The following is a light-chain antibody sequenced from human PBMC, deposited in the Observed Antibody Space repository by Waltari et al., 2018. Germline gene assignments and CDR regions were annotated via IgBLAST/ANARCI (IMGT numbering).Light chain of an antibody. J-gene: IGKJ2*01. Sequence: DIQMTQSPSTLSASVGDRVTITCRASQSISIWLAWYQQKPGKDPKLLISKPFSLESGGPSRFSGSGSGTEFTLTISNLQPDDFATYYCQHYNNYPVAFGQGTKLEI. CDR2: KPF. V-gene: IGKV1-5*03. CDR3: QHYNNYPVA. CDR1: QSISIW.